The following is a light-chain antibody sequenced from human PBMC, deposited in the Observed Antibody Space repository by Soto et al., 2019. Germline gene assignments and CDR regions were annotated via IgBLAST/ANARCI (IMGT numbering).Light chain of an antibody. CDR2: SND. Sequence: QSVLTQSPSASGTPGQRVTISCSGTSSNIGTNYVYWYQQLPGTAPKVLINSNDKRPSAVPDRVSGSESGTSASLAISGLGSEDEADYYCAAWNDSRSGPLFGGGTKLTVL. CDR3: AAWNDSRSGPL. CDR1: SSNIGTNY. J-gene: IGLJ2*01. V-gene: IGLV1-47*01.